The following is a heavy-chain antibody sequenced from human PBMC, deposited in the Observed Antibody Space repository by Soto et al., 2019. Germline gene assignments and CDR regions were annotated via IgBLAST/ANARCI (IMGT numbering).Heavy chain of an antibody. D-gene: IGHD4-17*01. CDR3: ARWRDYGDYVSPPEYYFDY. V-gene: IGHV5-51*01. CDR1: GYSFTSYW. CDR2: IYPGDSDT. Sequence: PGESLKISCKGSGYSFTSYWIGWVRQMPGKGLEWMGIIYPGDSDTRYSPSFQGQVTISADKSISTAYLQWSSLKASDTAMYYCARWRDYGDYVSPPEYYFDYWGQGTLVTVSS. J-gene: IGHJ4*02.